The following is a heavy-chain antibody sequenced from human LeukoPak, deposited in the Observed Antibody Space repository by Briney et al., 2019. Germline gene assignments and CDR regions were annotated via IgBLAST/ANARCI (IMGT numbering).Heavy chain of an antibody. J-gene: IGHJ5*02. V-gene: IGHV1-46*01. D-gene: IGHD1-26*01. CDR2: INPRGGST. CDR3: ARVAGIVGPGSVWFDP. Sequence: ASVKVSCKASGYVFIDYHLHWVRQAPGQGLEWMGIINPRGGSTSHAQKFQGRVTMTRDMSTNTVSLEMSSLTSEDTAVYYCARVAGIVGPGSVWFDPWGQGTLVTVSS. CDR1: GYVFIDYH.